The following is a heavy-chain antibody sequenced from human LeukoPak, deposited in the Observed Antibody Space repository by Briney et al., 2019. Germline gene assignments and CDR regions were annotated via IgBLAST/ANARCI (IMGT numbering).Heavy chain of an antibody. V-gene: IGHV3-7*01. J-gene: IGHJ4*02. CDR2: IKQDGSEK. Sequence: PRGSLRLSCVVSGFTFSSYWVSCVRQTPGEGLGWGANIKQDGSEKYYVDSVKGRFTMSRDNSKNSLYLQMNSLRAEDTAVYYCARVQWELRGVGSYFEYWGQGALVTVSS. CDR1: GFTFSSYW. D-gene: IGHD1-26*01. CDR3: ARVQWELRGVGSYFEY.